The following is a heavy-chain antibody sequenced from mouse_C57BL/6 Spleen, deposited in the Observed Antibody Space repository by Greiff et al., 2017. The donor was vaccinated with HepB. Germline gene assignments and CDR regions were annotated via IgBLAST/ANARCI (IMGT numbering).Heavy chain of an antibody. J-gene: IGHJ4*01. CDR2: IRNKANGYTT. V-gene: IGHV7-3*01. CDR1: GFTFTDYY. CDR3: ARYGAGNYAMDY. Sequence: EVQLVESGGGLVQPGGSLSLSCAASGFTFTDYYMSWVRQPQGKALEWLGFIRNKANGYTTEYSASVKGRFTISRDNSQSSLYLQMNALRAEDSATYYCARYGAGNYAMDYWGQGTSVTVSS.